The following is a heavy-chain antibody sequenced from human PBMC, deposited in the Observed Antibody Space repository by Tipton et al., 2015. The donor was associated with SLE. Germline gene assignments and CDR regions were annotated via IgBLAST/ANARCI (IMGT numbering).Heavy chain of an antibody. J-gene: IGHJ5*02. CDR1: GGSISSYY. Sequence: TLSLTCTVSGGSISSYYWRWIRQPPGKGLEWIGYIYYSGSTNYNPSLKSRVTISVDTSKNQFSLKLTSVTAADTAVYYCARVGATGLTWFDPWGQGTLVTVSS. CDR3: ARVGATGLTWFDP. D-gene: IGHD1-26*01. V-gene: IGHV4-59*01. CDR2: IYYSGST.